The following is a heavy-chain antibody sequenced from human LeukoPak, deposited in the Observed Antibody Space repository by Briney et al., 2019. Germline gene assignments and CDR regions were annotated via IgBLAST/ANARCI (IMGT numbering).Heavy chain of an antibody. CDR1: GFTFSSYW. D-gene: IGHD1-26*01. Sequence: GGSLRLSCAASGFTFSSYWMHWVRQAPGKGLVWVSRINSDGSSTSYADSVKGRFTISRDNAKNTLYLQMNSLRAEDTAVYYCARVRRLVDGSYSEVLGYWGQGTLVTVSS. V-gene: IGHV3-74*01. CDR2: INSDGSST. CDR3: ARVRRLVDGSYSEVLGY. J-gene: IGHJ4*02.